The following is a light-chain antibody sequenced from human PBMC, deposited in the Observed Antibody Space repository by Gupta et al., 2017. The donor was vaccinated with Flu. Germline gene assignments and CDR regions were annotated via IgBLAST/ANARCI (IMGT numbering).Light chain of an antibody. CDR1: QSISSY. J-gene: IGKJ5*01. V-gene: IGKV1-39*01. CDR2: AAS. Sequence: DIQMTQSPSSLSASVGDRVTITCRASQSISSYLNWYKQKPGKAPKLLIYAASSLQSGVPSRFSGSGYGKDFTLTISSRQPEDFATYYCQHSYSNPLITFGQGTRMEIK. CDR3: QHSYSNPLIT.